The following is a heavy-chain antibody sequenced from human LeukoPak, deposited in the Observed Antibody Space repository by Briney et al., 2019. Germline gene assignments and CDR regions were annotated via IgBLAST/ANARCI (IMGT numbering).Heavy chain of an antibody. D-gene: IGHD3-22*01. CDR1: GYTFTSYG. Sequence: SVKVSCKASGYTFTSYGISWVRQAPGQGLEWMGWISAYNGNTNYAQKLQGRVTMTTDTSTSTAYMELRSLRSDDTAVYYCARDLGATYYYDSSGYYFDYWGQGTLVTVSS. J-gene: IGHJ4*02. CDR3: ARDLGATYYYDSSGYYFDY. V-gene: IGHV1-18*01. CDR2: ISAYNGNT.